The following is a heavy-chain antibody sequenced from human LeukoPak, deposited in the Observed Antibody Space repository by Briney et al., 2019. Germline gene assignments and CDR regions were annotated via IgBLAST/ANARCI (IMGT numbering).Heavy chain of an antibody. CDR1: GGSISSSSYS. CDR2: IYYSGIT. CDR3: ARDGYNAIDY. J-gene: IGHJ4*02. V-gene: IGHV4-39*07. Sequence: SETLSLTCAVSGGSISSSSYSWGWIRQPPGTGLEWIGIIYYSGITYYNPSLKSRVTISVDTSKNQFSLKMSSVTAADTAVYYCARDGYNAIDYWGQGTLVTVSS. D-gene: IGHD5-24*01.